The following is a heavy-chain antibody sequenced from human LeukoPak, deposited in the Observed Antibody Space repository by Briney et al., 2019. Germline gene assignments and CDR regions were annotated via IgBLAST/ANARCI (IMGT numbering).Heavy chain of an antibody. CDR1: GFTVSSNY. CDR3: AKGGYCSSTSCYVGWFDP. Sequence: GGSLRLSCAASGFTVSSNYMTWVRQAPGQGLEWVSVIYFGGTTYYADSVKGRFTISRDNSKNTLFLQMNSLRAEDTAVYYCAKGGYCSSTSCYVGWFDPWGQGTLVTVSS. D-gene: IGHD2-2*01. V-gene: IGHV3-53*01. J-gene: IGHJ5*02. CDR2: IYFGGTT.